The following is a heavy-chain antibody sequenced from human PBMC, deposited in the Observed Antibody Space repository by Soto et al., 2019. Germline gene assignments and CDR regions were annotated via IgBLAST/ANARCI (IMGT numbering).Heavy chain of an antibody. Sequence: SETLSLTCGVYGGSFSDYYWSWIRQPPGKGLEWIGEINHSGSTNYNPSLKSRVTISVDTSNNHFSLKLSSVTAADTAVYYCARGYAAPRAADWGQGTLVTVSS. D-gene: IGHD2-15*01. CDR1: GGSFSDYY. CDR3: ARGYAAPRAAD. V-gene: IGHV4-34*01. J-gene: IGHJ4*02. CDR2: INHSGST.